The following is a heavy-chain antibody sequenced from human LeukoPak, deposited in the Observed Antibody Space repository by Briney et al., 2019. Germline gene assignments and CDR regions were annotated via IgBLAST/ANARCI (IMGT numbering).Heavy chain of an antibody. J-gene: IGHJ3*02. CDR3: ARVYGDYVDDAFDI. Sequence: GGSLRLSCAASGFTFSSYAMSWVRQAPGKGLEGVSAISGSGGSTSYAAYVKGRFTISRDNSKNTLYLQMNSLRAEDTAVYYCARVYGDYVDDAFDIWGQGTMVTVSS. CDR1: GFTFSSYA. CDR2: ISGSGGST. V-gene: IGHV3-23*01. D-gene: IGHD4-17*01.